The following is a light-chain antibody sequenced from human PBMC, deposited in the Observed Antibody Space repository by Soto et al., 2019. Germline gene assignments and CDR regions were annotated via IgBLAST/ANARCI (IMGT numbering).Light chain of an antibody. V-gene: IGLV2-14*01. J-gene: IGLJ1*01. CDR1: SSDVGGYNY. CDR2: EVS. CDR3: SSFTSSSTYV. Sequence: QSALTQPVSVSGSPGQSITISCTGTSSDVGGYNYVSWYQQHPGKAPKLIIFEVSNRFSGSKSGNTASLTISGLQAEDEADYFCSSFTSSSTYVFGTGTQLTVL.